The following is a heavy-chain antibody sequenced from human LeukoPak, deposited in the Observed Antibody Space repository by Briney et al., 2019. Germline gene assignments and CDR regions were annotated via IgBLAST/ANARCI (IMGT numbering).Heavy chain of an antibody. J-gene: IGHJ1*01. V-gene: IGHV1-69*01. Sequence: GSSVKVSCKASGGTFSSYAISWVRQAPGQGLEWMGGIIPIFGTANYAQKFQGRVTITADESTSTAYMELRSLRSDDTAVYYCARPVYGDYEHFQHWGQGTLVTVSS. CDR1: GGTFSSYA. CDR2: IIPIFGTA. D-gene: IGHD4-17*01. CDR3: ARPVYGDYEHFQH.